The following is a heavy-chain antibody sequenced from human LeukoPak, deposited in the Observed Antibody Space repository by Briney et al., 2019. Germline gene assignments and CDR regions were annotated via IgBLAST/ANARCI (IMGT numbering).Heavy chain of an antibody. V-gene: IGHV3-7*01. Sequence: GGSLRLSCTASGFSFSDYWMSRVRQAPGKGLEWVADISPDGSDKTYVDSVKGRLTVSRENAKQSLYLQMDTLTAEDTAVYYCVTSWCRQQRDYWGQGTLVTVSS. CDR3: VTSWCRQQRDY. D-gene: IGHD2-8*01. CDR1: GFSFSDYW. J-gene: IGHJ4*02. CDR2: ISPDGSDK.